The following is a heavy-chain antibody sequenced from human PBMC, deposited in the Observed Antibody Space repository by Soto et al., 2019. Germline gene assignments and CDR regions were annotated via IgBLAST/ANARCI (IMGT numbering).Heavy chain of an antibody. Sequence: GDSLNSSFMRSGYWFSPYWIGWVRQLPGKGLEWMGVMYPGDSDIRLSPSFKGEVTISTDMSLSTAYLQWSSLRVSDTAMCYCARQAYQYDSKSFAYWGQGTLVTVSS. J-gene: IGHJ4*02. CDR3: ARQAYQYDSKSFAY. D-gene: IGHD3-22*01. CDR2: MYPGDSDI. V-gene: IGHV5-51*01. CDR1: GYWFSPYW.